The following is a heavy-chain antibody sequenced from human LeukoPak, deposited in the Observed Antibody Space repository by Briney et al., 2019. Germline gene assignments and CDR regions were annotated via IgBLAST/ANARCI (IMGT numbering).Heavy chain of an antibody. CDR2: ITASTRSLT. Sequence: TGGSLRLSCAASGFEFRTYTMNWVRQAPGRGLECISYITASTRSLTYYADSVRGRFTISRDNAKNSLYLQMNSLRDEDTAVYYCAREYEVYSTQYYYGMDVWGQGATVTVSS. J-gene: IGHJ6*02. V-gene: IGHV3-48*02. CDR3: AREYEVYSTQYYYGMDV. D-gene: IGHD4-11*01. CDR1: GFEFRTYT.